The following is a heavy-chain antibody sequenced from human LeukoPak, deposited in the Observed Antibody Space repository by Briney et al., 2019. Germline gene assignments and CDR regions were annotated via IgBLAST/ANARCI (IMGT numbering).Heavy chain of an antibody. D-gene: IGHD6-13*01. CDR1: GGTFSSYA. CDR3: ARLSGSSPDYYYYYGMDV. CDR2: TIPIFGTA. Sequence: LVKVSCKASGGTFSSYAISWVRQAPGQGLEWMGGTIPIFGTANYAQKFQGRVTITADESTSTAYMELSSLRSEDTAVYYCARLSGSSPDYYYYYGMDVWGQGTTVTVSS. V-gene: IGHV1-69*13. J-gene: IGHJ6*02.